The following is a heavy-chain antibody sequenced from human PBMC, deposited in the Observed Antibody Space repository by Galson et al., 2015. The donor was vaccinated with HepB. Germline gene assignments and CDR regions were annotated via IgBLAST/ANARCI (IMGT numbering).Heavy chain of an antibody. J-gene: IGHJ4*02. Sequence: SLRLSCAASGFTFSSCAMSWVRQAPGKGLEWVSAISGSGSNTYYADSVKGRFTISRDNVKNTLFLQMNSLRVEDTAVYYCARSIYSDSRFDFWGQGTLLTVSS. V-gene: IGHV3-23*01. D-gene: IGHD4-11*01. CDR1: GFTFSSCA. CDR2: ISGSGSNT. CDR3: ARSIYSDSRFDF.